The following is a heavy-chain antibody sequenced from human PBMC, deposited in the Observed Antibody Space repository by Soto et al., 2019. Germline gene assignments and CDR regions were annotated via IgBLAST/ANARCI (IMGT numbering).Heavy chain of an antibody. CDR3: ARGSAGSQWLAYYFAY. Sequence: ASVKVSCKASGYTFTSYGISWVRQAPGQGLEWMGWISAYNGNTNYAQKLQGRVTMTTDTSTSAAYMELRSLRSDDTAVYYCARGSAGSQWLAYYFAYWGQGTLVTVSS. V-gene: IGHV1-18*01. CDR1: GYTFTSYG. D-gene: IGHD6-19*01. CDR2: ISAYNGNT. J-gene: IGHJ4*02.